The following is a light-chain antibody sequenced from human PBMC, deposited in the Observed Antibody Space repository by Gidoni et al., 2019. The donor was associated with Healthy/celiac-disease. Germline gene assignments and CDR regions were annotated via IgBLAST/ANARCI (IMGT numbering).Light chain of an antibody. CDR2: DAS. Sequence: ELVSTQSPATLSLSPGERATLSCRASQSVSSYLTWYQQKPGQARRLLICDASNRATGIPARFSGSGSGTDFTLTISSLEPEDFAVYYCQQRSNWPPFFGQGTRLEIK. CDR1: QSVSSY. V-gene: IGKV3-11*01. CDR3: QQRSNWPPF. J-gene: IGKJ5*01.